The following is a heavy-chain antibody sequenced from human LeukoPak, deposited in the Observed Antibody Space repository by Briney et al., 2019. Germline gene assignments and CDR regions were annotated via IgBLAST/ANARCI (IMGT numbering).Heavy chain of an antibody. CDR2: IIPIFGTA. CDR1: GDTLSSRG. CDR3: ARGDY. Sequence: SVKVSCKASGDTLSSRGFSWVQQAPGQGLEWMGGIIPIFGTANYAQKFQGRVTIIADESMNTAYMELSSLRSEDTAVYYCARGDYWGQGTLVIVSS. J-gene: IGHJ4*02. V-gene: IGHV1-69*13.